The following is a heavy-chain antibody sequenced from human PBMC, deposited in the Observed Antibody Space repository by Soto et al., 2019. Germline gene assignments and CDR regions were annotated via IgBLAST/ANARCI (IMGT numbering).Heavy chain of an antibody. J-gene: IGHJ5*02. V-gene: IGHV4-61*01. D-gene: IGHD6-13*01. CDR2: IYYSGST. CDR1: GGSVSSGSYY. Sequence: SETLSLTCTVSGGSVSSGSYYWSWIRQPPGKGLEWIGYIYYSGSTNYNPSLKSRVTISVDTSKNQFSLKLSSVTAADTAVYYCARETVDAAGYNWFDPWGQGTLVTVSS. CDR3: ARETVDAAGYNWFDP.